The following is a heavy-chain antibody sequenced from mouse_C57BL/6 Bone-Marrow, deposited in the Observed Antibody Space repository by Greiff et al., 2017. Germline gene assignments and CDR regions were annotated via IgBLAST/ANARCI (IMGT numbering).Heavy chain of an antibody. J-gene: IGHJ1*03. CDR3: TYDGGYFDV. D-gene: IGHD2-12*01. CDR2: IDPENGDT. V-gene: IGHV14-4*01. CDR1: GFNIKDDY. Sequence: VQLQQSGAELVRPGASVKLSCTASGFNIKDDYMHWVKQRPEQGLEWIGWIDPENGDTEYASKFQGKATITADTSSNTAYLQLSSLTSEDTAVYYRTYDGGYFDVWGTGTTVTVSS.